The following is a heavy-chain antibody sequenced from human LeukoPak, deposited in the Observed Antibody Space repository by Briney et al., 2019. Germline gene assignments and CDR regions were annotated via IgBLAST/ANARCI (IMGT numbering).Heavy chain of an antibody. D-gene: IGHD1-14*01. CDR1: GFTFSSYA. J-gene: IGHJ4*02. CDR3: AKDMSGELNSFDY. Sequence: QPGGSLRLSCAASGFTFSSYAMSWVRQAPGKGLEWVSGISWNSGSIGYADSVKGRFTISRDNAKNSLYLQMNSLRAEDTALYYCAKDMSGELNSFDYWGQGTLVTVSS. V-gene: IGHV3-9*01. CDR2: ISWNSGSI.